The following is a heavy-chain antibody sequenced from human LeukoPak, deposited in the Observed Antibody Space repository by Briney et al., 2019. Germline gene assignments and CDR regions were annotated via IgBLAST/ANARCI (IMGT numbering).Heavy chain of an antibody. CDR1: GFTFSTYA. Sequence: GGSLRLSCSASGFTFSTYAMTWVRQAPGKGLEWVSATSGSGISTYYADSVKGRFTISRDNSQNTLYLQMNSLGAEDTAVYFCAKGRGTGTYFFDYWGQGTLVTVSS. J-gene: IGHJ4*02. V-gene: IGHV3-23*01. CDR3: AKGRGTGTYFFDY. D-gene: IGHD1-26*01. CDR2: TSGSGIST.